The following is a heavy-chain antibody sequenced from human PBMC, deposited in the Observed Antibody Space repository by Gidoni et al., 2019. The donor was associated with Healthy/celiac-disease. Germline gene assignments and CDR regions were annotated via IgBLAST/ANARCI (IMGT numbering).Heavy chain of an antibody. CDR1: GYSISSGYY. CDR3: ASLYSGSPYNWFDP. D-gene: IGHD1-26*01. CDR2: IYHSGST. Sequence: QVQLQESGPGLVKPSETLSLTCAVSGYSISSGYYWGWIRQPPGKGLAWIGSIYHSGSTYYNPSLKSRVTISVDTSKNQFSLKLSSVTAADTAVYYCASLYSGSPYNWFDPWGQGTLVTVSS. J-gene: IGHJ5*02. V-gene: IGHV4-38-2*01.